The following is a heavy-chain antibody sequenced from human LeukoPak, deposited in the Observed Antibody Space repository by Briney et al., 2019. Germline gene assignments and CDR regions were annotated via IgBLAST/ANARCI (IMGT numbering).Heavy chain of an antibody. D-gene: IGHD2-15*01. CDR3: ARDRGASSSYYYYMDV. J-gene: IGHJ6*03. CDR1: GGSISSYY. CDR2: IYYSGST. Sequence: SETLSLTCTVSGGSISSYYWSWIRQPPGKGLEWIGYIYYSGSTNYNPFLKSRVTISVDTSKNQFSLKLSSVTAADTAVYYCARDRGASSSYYYYMDVWGKGTTVTISS. V-gene: IGHV4-59*01.